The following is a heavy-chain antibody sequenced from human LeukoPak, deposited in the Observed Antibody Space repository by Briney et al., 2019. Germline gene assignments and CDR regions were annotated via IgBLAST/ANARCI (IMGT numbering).Heavy chain of an antibody. CDR1: GFMFSKSA. J-gene: IGHJ4*02. CDR3: AKSPGYDHGRLEC. CDR2: VSTTGGIT. V-gene: IGHV3-23*01. Sequence: GGSLRLFCAASGFMFSKSAMSWVRQAPGQGLEWVSTVSTTGGITYYAGSMKGRFTISRDNSKNTLYLQVDSLRAEDTAVYYCAKSPGYDHGRLECWGQGTLVTVSS. D-gene: IGHD5-18*01.